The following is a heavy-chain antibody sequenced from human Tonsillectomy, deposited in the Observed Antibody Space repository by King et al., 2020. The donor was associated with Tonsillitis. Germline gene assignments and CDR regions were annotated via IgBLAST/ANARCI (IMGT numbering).Heavy chain of an antibody. D-gene: IGHD6-19*01. CDR1: GFTFSSYS. CDR3: AGLAPVAGIGYYYGMDV. V-gene: IGHV3-48*01. Sequence: VQLVESGGGLVQPGGSLRLSCAASGFTFSSYSMNWVRQAPGKGLEWVSYISSSSSTIYYADSVKGRFTISRDNAKNSLYLQMNSLRAEDTAVYYCAGLAPVAGIGYYYGMDVWGQGTTVTVSS. J-gene: IGHJ6*02. CDR2: ISSSSSTI.